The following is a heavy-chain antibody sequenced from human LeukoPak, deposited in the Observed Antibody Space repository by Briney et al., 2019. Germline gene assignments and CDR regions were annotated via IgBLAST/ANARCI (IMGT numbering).Heavy chain of an antibody. Sequence: ASVKVSCKASGGTFSSYAISWVRQAPGQGLEWMGGIIPTFGTANYAQKFQGRVTITADESTSTAYMELRSLRSDDTAVYYCASSGGCSSTSCYILDYYYGMDVWGQGTTVTVSS. D-gene: IGHD2-2*02. CDR3: ASSGGCSSTSCYILDYYYGMDV. V-gene: IGHV1-69*13. J-gene: IGHJ6*02. CDR1: GGTFSSYA. CDR2: IIPTFGTA.